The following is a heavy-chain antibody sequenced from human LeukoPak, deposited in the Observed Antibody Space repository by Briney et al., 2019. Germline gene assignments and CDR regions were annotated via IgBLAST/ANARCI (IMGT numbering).Heavy chain of an antibody. J-gene: IGHJ4*02. CDR3: AREGFHYDSSGPSYYFDY. CDR1: GFTFSSYW. D-gene: IGHD3-22*01. CDR2: INSDGSST. Sequence: GGSLRLSCAASGFTFSSYWMHWVRQAPGKGLVWVSRINSDGSSTSYADSVKGRFTISRDNSKNTLYLQMNSLRAEDTAVYYCAREGFHYDSSGPSYYFDYWGQGTLVTVSS. V-gene: IGHV3-74*01.